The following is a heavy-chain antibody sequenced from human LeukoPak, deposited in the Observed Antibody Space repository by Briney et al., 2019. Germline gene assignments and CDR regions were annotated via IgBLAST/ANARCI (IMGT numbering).Heavy chain of an antibody. J-gene: IGHJ3*02. CDR2: IYYSGST. Sequence: PSETLSLTCTVSGGSISSSSYYWGWIRQPPGKGLEWIGSIYYSGSTYYNPSLKSRVTISVDTSKNQFSLKLSSVTAADTAVYYCAGRAGAFDIWGQGTMVTVSS. CDR1: GGSISSSSYY. CDR3: AGRAGAFDI. V-gene: IGHV4-39*01.